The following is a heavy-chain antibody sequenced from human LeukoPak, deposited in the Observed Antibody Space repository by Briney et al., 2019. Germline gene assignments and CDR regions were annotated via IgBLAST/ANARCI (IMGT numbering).Heavy chain of an antibody. CDR3: ARANPLYCSSTTCLFDY. Sequence: EASVKVSCKASGYTFTGYYMHWVRQAPGQGFEWMGWINPNSGDTNYAQEFQGRVTMTRDTSISTAHMELSRLRSDDTAVYYCARANPLYCSSTTCLFDYWGQGTLVTVSS. V-gene: IGHV1-2*02. CDR2: INPNSGDT. J-gene: IGHJ4*02. D-gene: IGHD2-2*01. CDR1: GYTFTGYY.